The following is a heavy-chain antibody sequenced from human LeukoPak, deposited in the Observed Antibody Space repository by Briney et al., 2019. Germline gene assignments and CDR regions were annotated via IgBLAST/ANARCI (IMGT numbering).Heavy chain of an antibody. D-gene: IGHD3-16*01. J-gene: IGHJ4*02. V-gene: IGHV4-59*11. CDR3: SKDGGEGELAPDH. CDR2: ISYTGST. Sequence: PSETLSLTCTVSGVTFTSHYWTWIRQSPGTGLEWIGYISYTGSTNYNPSLKSRVTISKDMSKNQFSLKLTSVTAADPAGYYCSKDGGEGELAPDHWGQGTLVTVSS. CDR1: GVTFTSHY.